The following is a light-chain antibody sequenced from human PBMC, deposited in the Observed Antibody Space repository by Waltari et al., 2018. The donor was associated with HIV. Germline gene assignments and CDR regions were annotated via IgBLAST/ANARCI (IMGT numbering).Light chain of an antibody. Sequence: QSVLTQPHSASGAPGQRVTISCSGSRYFIGRDSVNWYQQLPGAAPKLLIYINNHRPSGVPDRFSGSKSGTSASLAISGLQSDDEADYYCAIWDDSLNGWVFGGGTKLTVL. CDR2: INN. CDR3: AIWDDSLNGWV. V-gene: IGLV1-44*01. J-gene: IGLJ3*02. CDR1: RYFIGRDS.